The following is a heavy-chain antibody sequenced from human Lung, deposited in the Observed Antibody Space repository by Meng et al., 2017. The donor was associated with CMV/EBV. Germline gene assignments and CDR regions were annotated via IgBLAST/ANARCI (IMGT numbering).Heavy chain of an antibody. CDR3: AKDRPMYYDFWSGLDY. CDR1: GFTFSSYD. Sequence: GESXKISCAASGFTFSSYDMSWVRQAPGKGLEWVSDISCSGGSTYYADSVKGRFTISRDNSKNTLYLQMNSLRAEDTAVYYCAKDRPMYYDFWSGLDYWGQGTPVTVSS. CDR2: ISCSGGST. J-gene: IGHJ4*02. D-gene: IGHD3-3*01. V-gene: IGHV3-23*01.